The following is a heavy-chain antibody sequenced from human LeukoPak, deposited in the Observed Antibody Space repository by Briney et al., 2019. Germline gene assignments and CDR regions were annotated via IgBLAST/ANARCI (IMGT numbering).Heavy chain of an antibody. J-gene: IGHJ3*02. CDR2: IYSGSST. D-gene: IGHD7-27*01. Sequence: GGSLRLSCAASGFTVSSNYMSWVRQAPGKGLEWVSVIYSGSSTYYADSVKGRFTISRDNSKNTLYLQMNSLRAEDTAVYYCARDRVELGWGAFEIWGQGTMVTVSS. V-gene: IGHV3-53*01. CDR3: ARDRVELGWGAFEI. CDR1: GFTVSSNY.